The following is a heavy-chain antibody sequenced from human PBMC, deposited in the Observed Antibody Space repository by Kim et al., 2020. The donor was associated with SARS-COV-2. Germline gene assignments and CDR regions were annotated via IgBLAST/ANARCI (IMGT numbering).Heavy chain of an antibody. Sequence: GGSLRLSCAASGFTFSDYYMSWIRQAPGKGLEWVSYISSSSSYTNYADSVKGRFTISRDNAKNSLYLQMNSLRAEDTAVYYCARGPMVRGNVDYWGQGTLVTVSS. CDR1: GFTFSDYY. J-gene: IGHJ4*02. CDR2: ISSSSSYT. CDR3: ARGPMVRGNVDY. V-gene: IGHV3-11*06. D-gene: IGHD3-10*01.